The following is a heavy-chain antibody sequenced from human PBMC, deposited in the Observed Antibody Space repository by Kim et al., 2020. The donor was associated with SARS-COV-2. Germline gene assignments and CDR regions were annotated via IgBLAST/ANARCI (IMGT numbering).Heavy chain of an antibody. CDR3: TRAATRSNTFDV. V-gene: IGHV3-53*01. J-gene: IGHJ3*01. Sequence: GGSLRLSCAASGFTVSSNSMTWVRQAPGKGLEWVSVIYSGGATYYADSVKGRFTISRDNSRNTVYLQMNSLRADDTAVYYCTRAATRSNTFDVWGRGTMV. CDR2: IYSGGAT. CDR1: GFTVSSNS. D-gene: IGHD4-4*01.